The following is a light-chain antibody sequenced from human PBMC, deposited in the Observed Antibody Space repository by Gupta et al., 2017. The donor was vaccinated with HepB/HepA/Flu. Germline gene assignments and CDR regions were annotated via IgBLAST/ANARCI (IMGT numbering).Light chain of an antibody. CDR2: AAS. V-gene: IGKV1-39*01. CDR3: QQSYSFPQT. Sequence: DIQMTQSPSSLSASVGDRVTITCRASQSITNSLNWYQQKPGKAPKLLIYAASTLHSGVPSRFSGSGSGTGFALTISGLQPDDFATYYCQQSYSFPQTFGQGTKLEIK. J-gene: IGKJ2*01. CDR1: QSITNS.